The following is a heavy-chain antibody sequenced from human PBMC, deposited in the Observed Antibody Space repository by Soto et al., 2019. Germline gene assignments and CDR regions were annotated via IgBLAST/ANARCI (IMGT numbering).Heavy chain of an antibody. D-gene: IGHD2-21*01. J-gene: IGHJ6*02. CDR1: GDTFSSYA. Sequence: QVQLVQSGAELKKTGSSVKVSCRASGDTFSSYAVNWVRQAPGRGLEWMGRIITVLGTTDYAQNFKGRLNINAEKSTKRVYMELRGLRSEDTAVYYCARRRYCGYDCYHKHYYGMDVWGQGTTVTVAS. V-gene: IGHV1-69*08. CDR2: IITVLGTT. CDR3: ARRRYCGYDCYHKHYYGMDV.